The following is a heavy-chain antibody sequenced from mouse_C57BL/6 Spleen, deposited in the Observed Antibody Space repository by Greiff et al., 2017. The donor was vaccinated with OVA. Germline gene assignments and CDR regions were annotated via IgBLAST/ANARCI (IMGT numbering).Heavy chain of an antibody. CDR3: ARNYGRSSPLDD. J-gene: IGHJ2*01. D-gene: IGHD1-1*01. Sequence: QVQLQQPGAELVMPGASVKLSCKASGYTFTSYWMHWVQQRPGQGLEWIGEIDPSDSYTNYNQKITGKSTLPVDKSSSTADMQLSSLTSEDSAVYYCARNYGRSSPLDDWGQGTTLTVSS. CDR1: GYTFTSYW. CDR2: IDPSDSYT. V-gene: IGHV1-69*01.